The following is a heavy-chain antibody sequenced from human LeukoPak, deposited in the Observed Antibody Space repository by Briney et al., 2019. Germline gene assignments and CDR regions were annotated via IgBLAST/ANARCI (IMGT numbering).Heavy chain of an antibody. J-gene: IGHJ5*02. CDR3: ARGCGVVVPAARGGYNWFDP. D-gene: IGHD2-2*01. CDR2: INHSGST. CDR1: GGSFSGYC. Sequence: SETLSLTCAVYGGSFSGYCWSWIRQPPGKGLEWIGEINHSGSTNYNPSLKSRVTISVDTSKNQFSLKLSSVTAADTAVYYCARGCGVVVPAARGGYNWFDPWGQGTLVTVSS. V-gene: IGHV4-34*01.